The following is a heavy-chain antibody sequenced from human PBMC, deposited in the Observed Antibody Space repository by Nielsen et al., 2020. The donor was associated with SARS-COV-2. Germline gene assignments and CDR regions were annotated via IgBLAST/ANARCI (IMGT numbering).Heavy chain of an antibody. D-gene: IGHD2-21*02. Sequence: GESLKISCAASGFTFSSYAMSWVRQAPEKGLEWVSAISGSGGSTYYADSVKGRFTISRDNSKNTLYLQMNSLRAEDTAVYYCAKDCGGDCHPSGYYFDYWGQGTLVTVSS. CDR3: AKDCGGDCHPSGYYFDY. J-gene: IGHJ4*02. CDR1: GFTFSSYA. CDR2: ISGSGGST. V-gene: IGHV3-23*01.